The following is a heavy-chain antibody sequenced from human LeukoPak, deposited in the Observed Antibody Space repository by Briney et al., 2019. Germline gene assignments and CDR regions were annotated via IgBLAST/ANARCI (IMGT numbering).Heavy chain of an antibody. V-gene: IGHV4-59*01. CDR2: IYYSGST. D-gene: IGHD6-13*01. Sequence: SETLSLTCTVSGGSISSYYWSWIRQPPGKGLEWIGYIYYSGSTNYNPSLKSRVTISVDTSKNQFSLKLSSVTAADTAVYYCARVIAAAGQYYYYYYGMDVWGQGTTVTVSS. J-gene: IGHJ6*02. CDR1: GGSISSYY. CDR3: ARVIAAAGQYYYYYYGMDV.